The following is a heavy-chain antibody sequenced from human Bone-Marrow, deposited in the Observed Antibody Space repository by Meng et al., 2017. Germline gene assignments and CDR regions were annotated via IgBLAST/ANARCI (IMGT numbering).Heavy chain of an antibody. CDR2: IWYDGSNK. V-gene: IGHV3-33*01. CDR3: ARDSAAAVAGTFDY. J-gene: IGHJ4*02. CDR1: GFTLISYG. D-gene: IGHD6-19*01. Sequence: GQRVGSGGGVVQSGRSVRLCWAASGFTLISYGMHWVRQAPGKGLEWVAVIWYDGSNKYYADSVKGRFTISRDNSKNTLYLQMNSLRAEDTAVYYCARDSAAAVAGTFDYWGQGTLVTVSS.